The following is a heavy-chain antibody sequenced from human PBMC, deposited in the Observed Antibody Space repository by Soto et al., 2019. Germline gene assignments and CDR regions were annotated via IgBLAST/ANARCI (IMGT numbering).Heavy chain of an antibody. V-gene: IGHV3-9*01. Sequence: GGSLRLSCAASGFTFDDYAMHWVRQAPGKGLEWVSGISWNSGSMGYADSVKGRFTISRDNAKNSLYLQMNNLRAEDTALYYCAKSLWGDYYGMDVWGQGTTVTVSS. CDR1: GFTFDDYA. CDR3: AKSLWGDYYGMDV. CDR2: ISWNSGSM. D-gene: IGHD3-16*01. J-gene: IGHJ6*02.